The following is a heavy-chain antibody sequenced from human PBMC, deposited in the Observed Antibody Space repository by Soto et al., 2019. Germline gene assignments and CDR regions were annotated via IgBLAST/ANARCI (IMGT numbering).Heavy chain of an antibody. J-gene: IGHJ6*02. CDR3: ARGYPFGITGTTWYYYYGMDV. Sequence: GASVKVSCKASGGTFSCYAISLLRQAPRQGLEWLGGIISIFGTANYAQKFQGRVTITADESTSTAYMELSSLRSEDTAVYYCARGYPFGITGTTWYYYYGMDVWGQGTTVTVSS. V-gene: IGHV1-69*13. CDR1: GGTFSCYA. D-gene: IGHD1-7*01. CDR2: IISIFGTA.